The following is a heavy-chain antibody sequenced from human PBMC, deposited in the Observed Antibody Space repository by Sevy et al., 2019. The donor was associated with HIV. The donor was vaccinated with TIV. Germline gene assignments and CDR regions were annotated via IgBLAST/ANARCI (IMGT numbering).Heavy chain of an antibody. Sequence: GGSLRLSCAASGFTFNSYWMSWVRQAPGKGLEWVANIKQDGSEKYYVDSVKGRFTISRDNSQNSLFLQMNSLRAEDTAVYFCARRGPSTVHDAFDIWGQGTMVTVSS. CDR1: GFTFNSYW. J-gene: IGHJ3*02. CDR2: IKQDGSEK. CDR3: ARRGPSTVHDAFDI. D-gene: IGHD4-17*01. V-gene: IGHV3-7*01.